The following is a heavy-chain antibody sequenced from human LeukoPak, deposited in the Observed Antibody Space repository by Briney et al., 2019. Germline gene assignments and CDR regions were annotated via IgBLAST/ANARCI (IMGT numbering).Heavy chain of an antibody. CDR3: AKDIGYSGYEYFDY. Sequence: GSLRLSCAASGFTFSDYYMSWIRQAPGKGLEGVSYISSSGSTIYYADSVKGRFTISRDNAKNSLYLQMNSLRAEDTALYYCAKDIGYSGYEYFDYWGQGTLVTVSS. J-gene: IGHJ4*02. V-gene: IGHV3-11*01. D-gene: IGHD5-12*01. CDR1: GFTFSDYY. CDR2: ISSSGSTI.